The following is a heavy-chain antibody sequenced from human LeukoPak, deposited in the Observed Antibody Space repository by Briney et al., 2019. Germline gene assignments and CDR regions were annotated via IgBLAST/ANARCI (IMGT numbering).Heavy chain of an antibody. V-gene: IGHV1-69*06. CDR2: IIPIFGTA. D-gene: IGHD5-12*01. Sequence: SVKVSCKASGGTFSSYAISWVRQAPGQGLEWMGGIIPIFGTANYAQKFQGRVTITADKSTSTAYMELSSLRSEDTAVYYCARAYEWLRVLDVWGKGTTVTVSS. J-gene: IGHJ6*04. CDR3: ARAYEWLRVLDV. CDR1: GGTFSSYA.